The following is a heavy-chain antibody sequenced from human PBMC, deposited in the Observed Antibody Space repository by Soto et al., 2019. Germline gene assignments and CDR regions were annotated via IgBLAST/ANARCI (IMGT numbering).Heavy chain of an antibody. CDR1: GFTFSSYG. Sequence: PGGSLRLSCAASGFTFSSYGMHGVRQAPGKGLEWVAVISYDGSNKYYADSVKGRFTISRDNSKNTLYLQMNSLRAEDTAVYYCAKDRYGSGKNWFDPWGQGT. J-gene: IGHJ5*02. CDR3: AKDRYGSGKNWFDP. D-gene: IGHD3-10*01. CDR2: ISYDGSNK. V-gene: IGHV3-30*18.